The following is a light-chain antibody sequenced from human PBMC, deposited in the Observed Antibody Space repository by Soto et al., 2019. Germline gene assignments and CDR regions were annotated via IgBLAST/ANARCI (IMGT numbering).Light chain of an antibody. V-gene: IGKV3-15*01. J-gene: IGKJ1*01. CDR2: GAS. CDR3: QQYNNWPPWT. CDR1: QSVSSN. Sequence: EKVMTQSPATLSVSPEERATLSCRASQSVSSNLAWYQQKPGQAPRLLIYGASTRATGIPARFSGSGSGTEFTLTISSLQSEDFAVYYCQQYNNWPPWTFGQGTKVEIK.